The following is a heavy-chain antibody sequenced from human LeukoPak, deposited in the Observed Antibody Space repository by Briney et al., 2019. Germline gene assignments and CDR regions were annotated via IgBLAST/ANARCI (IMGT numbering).Heavy chain of an antibody. CDR3: ARSCSSGFFDY. CDR1: GGSISSYY. V-gene: IGHV4-59*01. J-gene: IGHJ4*02. D-gene: IGHD6-25*01. Sequence: PSETLSLTCIVSGGSISSYYRSWIRQPPGKGLEWIGYIYYSGSTNYNPSLKSRVTISVDTSKNQFSLKLISVTSADTAVYYCARSCSSGFFDYWGQGTLVTVSS. CDR2: IYYSGST.